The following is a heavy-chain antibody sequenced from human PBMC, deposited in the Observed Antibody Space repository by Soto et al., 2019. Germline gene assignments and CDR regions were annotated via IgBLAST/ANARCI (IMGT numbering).Heavy chain of an antibody. CDR2: IYWDDDK. CDR3: AHILVALSQQLVGFHY. Sequence: QITLKESGPTLVKPTQTLTLTCTFSGFSLSTSGVGVGWIRQPPGKALEWLALIYWDDDKRYSPALKSRLTITKDTSKNQVVLTMTTMFPVDTATYYCAHILVALSQQLVGFHYWCQRALITVSS. D-gene: IGHD6-13*01. V-gene: IGHV2-5*02. J-gene: IGHJ4*02. CDR1: GFSLSTSGVG.